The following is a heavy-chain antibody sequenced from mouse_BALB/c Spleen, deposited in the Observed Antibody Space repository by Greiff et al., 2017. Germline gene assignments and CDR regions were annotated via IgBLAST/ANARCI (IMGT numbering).Heavy chain of an antibody. CDR3: TRGRITYYFDY. CDR1: GFTFSSYT. V-gene: IGHV5-6-4*01. J-gene: IGHJ2*01. D-gene: IGHD2-4*01. CDR2: ISSGGSYT. Sequence: EVKLMESGGGLVKPGGSLKLSCAASGFTFSSYTMSWVRQTPEKRLEWVATISSGGSYTYYPDSVKGRFTISRDNAKNTLYLQMSSLKSEDTAMYYCTRGRITYYFDYWGQGTTLTVSS.